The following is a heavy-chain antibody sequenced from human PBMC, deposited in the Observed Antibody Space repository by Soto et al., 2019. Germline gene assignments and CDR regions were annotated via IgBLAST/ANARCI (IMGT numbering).Heavy chain of an antibody. Sequence: GSLRLSCAASGSPFSSYAISWVRQAPGKGLEWVAASTGAGGSTYKVDSEKGRFTISRDNSKKTVYLQLDGLRAEDTAIYYCAKGHSDYQGDYNYYGMDVWGQGTTVTVSS. D-gene: IGHD4-4*01. CDR2: STGAGGST. CDR3: AKGHSDYQGDYNYYGMDV. V-gene: IGHV3-23*01. J-gene: IGHJ6*02. CDR1: GSPFSSYA.